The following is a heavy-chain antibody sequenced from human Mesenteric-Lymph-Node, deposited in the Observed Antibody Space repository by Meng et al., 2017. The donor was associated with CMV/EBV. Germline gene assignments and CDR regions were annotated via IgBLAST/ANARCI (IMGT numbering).Heavy chain of an antibody. CDR2: IYRSGST. J-gene: IGHJ4*02. V-gene: IGHV4-4*02. CDR3: ARDSGIAAAGRRLFDY. CDR1: AGSISSDYW. Sequence: SAGSISSDYWCSWVRQPPGKGLEWIGEIYRSGSTNYNPSLKSRVTISVDKSKSQFSLNLSSVTAADTAVYYCARDSGIAAAGRRLFDYWGQGTLVTVSS. D-gene: IGHD6-13*01.